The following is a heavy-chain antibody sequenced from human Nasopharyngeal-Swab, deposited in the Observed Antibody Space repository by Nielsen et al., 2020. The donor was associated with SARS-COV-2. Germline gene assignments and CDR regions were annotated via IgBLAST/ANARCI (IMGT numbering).Heavy chain of an antibody. Sequence: GGSLRLSCAASGFTFSSYWMHWVRQAPGKGLVWVSRINSDGSSTSYADSVKGRSTISRDNAKNTLYLQMNSLRAEDTAVYYCARDKVVVVPAAICYYGMDVWGQGTTVTVSS. CDR3: ARDKVVVVPAAICYYGMDV. D-gene: IGHD2-2*01. CDR1: GFTFSSYW. V-gene: IGHV3-74*01. J-gene: IGHJ6*02. CDR2: INSDGSST.